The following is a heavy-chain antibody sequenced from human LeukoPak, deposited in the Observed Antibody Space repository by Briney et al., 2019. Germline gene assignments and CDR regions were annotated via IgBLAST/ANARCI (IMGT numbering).Heavy chain of an antibody. CDR2: ISGSGGST. D-gene: IGHD3-9*01. CDR3: ARYPAYYDILTGYYRAPYFDY. Sequence: GGSLRLSCAASGFTFSSYAMSWVRQAPGKGLEWVSAISGSGGSTYYADSVKGRFTISRDNSKNTLYLQMNSLRAEDTDVYYCARYPAYYDILTGYYRAPYFDYWGQGTLVTVSS. J-gene: IGHJ4*02. V-gene: IGHV3-23*01. CDR1: GFTFSSYA.